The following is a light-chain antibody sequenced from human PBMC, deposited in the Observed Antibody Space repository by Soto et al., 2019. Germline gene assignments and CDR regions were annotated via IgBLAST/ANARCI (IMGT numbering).Light chain of an antibody. V-gene: IGLV2-14*03. Sequence: QSALTQPASVSGSPGQSITISCTGSSSDIGGYNYVSWYQQHPGKAPKLMINDVSNRPSGVSYRFSGSKSGNTASLTISGLQAEEEADYYCSSYTGDNTHVFGAGTKVTVL. CDR1: SSDIGGYNY. CDR2: DVS. CDR3: SSYTGDNTHV. J-gene: IGLJ1*01.